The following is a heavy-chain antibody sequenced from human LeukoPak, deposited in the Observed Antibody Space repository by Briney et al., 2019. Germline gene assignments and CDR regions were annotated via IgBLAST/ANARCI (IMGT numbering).Heavy chain of an antibody. CDR1: GYTFTSYY. V-gene: IGHV1-46*01. D-gene: IGHD2-15*01. Sequence: ASVKVSCKASGYTFTSYYMHWVRQAPGQGLEWMGIINPSGGSTSYAQKFQGRVTMTRDTSTSTVYMELSSLRSEDTVVYYCARGDWCSGGSCYGSYFQHWGQGTLVTVSS. J-gene: IGHJ1*01. CDR2: INPSGGST. CDR3: ARGDWCSGGSCYGSYFQH.